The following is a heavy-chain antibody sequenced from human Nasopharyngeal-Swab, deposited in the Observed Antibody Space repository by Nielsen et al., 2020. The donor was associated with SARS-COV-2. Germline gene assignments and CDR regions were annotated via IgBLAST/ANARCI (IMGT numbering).Heavy chain of an antibody. V-gene: IGHV1-2*02. J-gene: IGHJ4*02. CDR1: GYTFIGYY. CDR2: INPNSGGT. D-gene: IGHD2-8*01. Sequence: ASVKVSCKTSGYTFIGYYIHWVRRAPGQGLEWMGWINPNSGGTNYAQKFQGRVTMTRDTSISTAYMELSRLRSDDTAVYYCASRYCTKGVCYVDYWGQGTLVTVSS. CDR3: ASRYCTKGVCYVDY.